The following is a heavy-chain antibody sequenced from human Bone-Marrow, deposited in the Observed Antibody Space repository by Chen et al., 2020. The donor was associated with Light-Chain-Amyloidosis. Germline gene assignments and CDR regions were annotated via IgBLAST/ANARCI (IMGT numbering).Heavy chain of an antibody. CDR2: IYPDDSDA. Sequence: EVQLEQSGPEVKKPGESLKISCKGSGYTFPNYWIGWVRQMPGKCLEWMGVIYPDDSDARYSPSFEGQVTISADKSITTAYLQWRSLKASDTAMYYCARRRDGYNFDYWGQGTLVTVSS. CDR3: ARRRDGYNFDY. J-gene: IGHJ4*02. V-gene: IGHV5-51*01. D-gene: IGHD5-12*01. CDR1: GYTFPNYW.